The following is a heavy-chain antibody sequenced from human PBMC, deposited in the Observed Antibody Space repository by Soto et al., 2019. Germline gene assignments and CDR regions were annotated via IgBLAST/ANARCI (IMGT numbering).Heavy chain of an antibody. V-gene: IGHV1-2*02. D-gene: IGHD1-26*01. CDR3: ARDPGGGRFWGFGMDV. CDR1: GYSFNDYY. Sequence: VQLVQSGAEVKKPGASVKVSCKTSGYSFNDYYVHWVRQAPRQGLDWMGWINPNNGDTDYGDNFQGSVTMTRDTSSKTPYMELNRRTSDDTAVYWWARDPGGGRFWGFGMDVWGQGTTVIVS. CDR2: INPNNGDT. J-gene: IGHJ6*02.